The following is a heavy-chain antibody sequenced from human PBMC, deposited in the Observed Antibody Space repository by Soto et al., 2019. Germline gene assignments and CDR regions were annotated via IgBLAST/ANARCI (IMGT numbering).Heavy chain of an antibody. J-gene: IGHJ4*02. CDR3: SRVEERVAMPSGY. Sequence: QVQLQESGPGLVKPSETLSLTCTVSGGSLSSYYWSWIRQPPGKGLEWIGYIDYSGSTNYNPSLKSRVTISVGTSKNPFAPKLSSVTAADTAVYYVSRVEERVAMPSGYWGQGTLVTVSS. CDR2: IDYSGST. CDR1: GGSLSSYY. V-gene: IGHV4-59*01. D-gene: IGHD2-2*01.